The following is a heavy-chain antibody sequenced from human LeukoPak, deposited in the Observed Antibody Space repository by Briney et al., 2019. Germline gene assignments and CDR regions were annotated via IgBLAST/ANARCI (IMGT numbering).Heavy chain of an antibody. D-gene: IGHD4-17*01. CDR2: ISSSSSYI. CDR3: ARDPPLPVTTYYFDY. J-gene: IGHJ4*02. V-gene: IGHV3-21*01. Sequence: PGGSLRLSCAASGFTFSSYSMNWVRQAPGKGLEWVSSISSSSSYIYYADSVKSRFTISRDNAKNSLYLQMNSLRAEDTAVYYCARDPPLPVTTYYFDYWGQGTLVTVSS. CDR1: GFTFSSYS.